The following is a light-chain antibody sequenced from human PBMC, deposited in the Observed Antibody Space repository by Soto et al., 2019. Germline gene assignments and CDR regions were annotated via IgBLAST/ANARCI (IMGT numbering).Light chain of an antibody. CDR3: QHSFSTPPEYT. CDR1: QSISRY. V-gene: IGKV1-39*01. CDR2: AAS. J-gene: IGKJ2*01. Sequence: DIQMTQSPSSLSASVGDRVTITCRASQSISRYLNWYQQKPGKAPKLLVYAASTLQSGVPSRFSGSGSGTDFTLTISRLQPEDFATYYCQHSFSTPPEYTFGQGTNLEIK.